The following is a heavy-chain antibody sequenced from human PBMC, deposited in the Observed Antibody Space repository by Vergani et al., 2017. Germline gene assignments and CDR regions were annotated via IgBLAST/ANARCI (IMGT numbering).Heavy chain of an antibody. V-gene: IGHV3-23*01. J-gene: IGHJ3*02. Sequence: EVQLLESGGDLVQPGGSLRLSCAASGFTFIMHAMSWVRQAPGKGLEWVSTLSASDRRTHYADSVKGRFTISRDNSKNTLFLHMKSLRPEDTAVYYCAKVGRSEVAGTVGAFDIWGQGTKLTVSS. CDR1: GFTFIMHA. D-gene: IGHD6-19*01. CDR3: AKVGRSEVAGTVGAFDI. CDR2: LSASDRRT.